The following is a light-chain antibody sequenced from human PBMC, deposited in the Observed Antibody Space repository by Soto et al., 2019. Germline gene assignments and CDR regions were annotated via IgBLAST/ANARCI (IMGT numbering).Light chain of an antibody. CDR1: NIGPRK. CDR2: DDS. Sequence: SYELSQPPSVSLAPGQTARISCGGANIGPRKVHWYQQKPGQAPVLIVYDDSGRPSGIPERFSGSNSGNTATLTIRRVEAGDEADYYCHVWDSSSDHYVFGTGTKVTVL. J-gene: IGLJ1*01. V-gene: IGLV3-21*02. CDR3: HVWDSSSDHYV.